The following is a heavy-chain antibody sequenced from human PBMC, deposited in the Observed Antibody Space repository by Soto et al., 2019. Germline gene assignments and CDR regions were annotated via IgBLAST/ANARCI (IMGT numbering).Heavy chain of an antibody. J-gene: IGHJ6*02. V-gene: IGHV4-30-2*01. Sequence: QLQLQESGSGLVKPSQTLSLTCGVSGGSISSGGYSWSWIRQPPWKGLEWIGYIYHSGSTYYNPSLKSRVTISVDRSKNQFSLKLSSVTAADTAVYYCARESYYYGMDVWGQGTTVTVSS. CDR1: GGSISSGGYS. CDR2: IYHSGST. CDR3: ARESYYYGMDV.